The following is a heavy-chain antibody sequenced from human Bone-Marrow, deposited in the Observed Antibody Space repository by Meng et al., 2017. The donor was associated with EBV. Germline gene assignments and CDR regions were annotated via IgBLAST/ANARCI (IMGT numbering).Heavy chain of an antibody. V-gene: IGHV1-2*06. D-gene: IGHD2-8*01. CDR1: GYNFTDYY. CDR2: INPDNGGT. CDR3: ASGYCTTSTCYVLYFDF. Sequence: VELVQSGAEVKKPGASVMVSCKASGYNFTDYYLHWVRQAPGQGLEWMGRINPDNGGTHFAQKFQGRVTMTRDTSISTAYMELSRLRSDDTAVYYCASGYCTTSTCYVLYFDFRGQGTLVTVSS. J-gene: IGHJ4*02.